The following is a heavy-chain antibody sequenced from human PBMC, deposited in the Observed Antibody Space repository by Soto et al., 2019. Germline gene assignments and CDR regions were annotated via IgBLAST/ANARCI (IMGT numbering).Heavy chain of an antibody. V-gene: IGHV3-30*18. CDR2: ISYHGTDD. D-gene: IGHD6-13*01. Sequence: QGQLVESGGGVVQPGRSLRLSCAASGSNFSNYGIHWVRQVPGKGLEWVAVISYHGTDDHYTDSVRGRFTISRDNSKNTVYLQMNSLRAEDTAVYYCAKGRGYYSSSWPSYWGQGTLVTVSS. J-gene: IGHJ4*02. CDR1: GSNFSNYG. CDR3: AKGRGYYSSSWPSY.